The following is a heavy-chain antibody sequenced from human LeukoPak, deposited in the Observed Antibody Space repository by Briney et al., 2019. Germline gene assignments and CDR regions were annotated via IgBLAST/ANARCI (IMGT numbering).Heavy chain of an antibody. V-gene: IGHV3-48*03. J-gene: IGHJ4*02. Sequence: TGGSLRLSCAASGFTFSSYEMNWVRQAPGKGLEWVSYISSSGSTIYYADSVKGRFTISRDDAKNSLYLQMNNLRAEDTAVYYCARDLYPGYWGQGTLVTVSS. D-gene: IGHD2-8*01. CDR1: GFTFSSYE. CDR2: ISSSGSTI. CDR3: ARDLYPGY.